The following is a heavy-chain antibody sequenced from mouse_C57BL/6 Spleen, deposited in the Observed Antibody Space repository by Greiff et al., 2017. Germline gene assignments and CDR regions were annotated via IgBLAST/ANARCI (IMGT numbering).Heavy chain of an antibody. CDR1: GYAFTNYL. CDR2: INPGSGGT. D-gene: IGHD2-4*01. J-gene: IGHJ4*01. V-gene: IGHV1-54*01. CDR3: AMGKGYDYDYAMDY. Sequence: VQLQQSGAELVRPGTSVKVSCKASGYAFTNYLIEWVKQRPGQGLEWIGVINPGSGGTNYNEKFKGKAILTADKSSSTAYMQLSSLTSEDSAVYFGAMGKGYDYDYAMDYWGQGTSVTVSS.